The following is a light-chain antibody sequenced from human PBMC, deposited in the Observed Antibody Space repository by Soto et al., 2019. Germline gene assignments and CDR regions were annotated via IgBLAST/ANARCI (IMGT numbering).Light chain of an antibody. J-gene: IGLJ1*01. CDR1: SSDVGGYNY. CDR3: SSYTRSSTYV. V-gene: IGLV2-14*01. Sequence: QSVLTQPASVSGSPGQSITISCTGTSSDVGGYNYVSWYQQHPGKAPKVMIYDVSNRPSGVSNRFSGSKSGNTASLTISGLQAEDEAEYYCSSYTRSSTYVFGTGTKVTVL. CDR2: DVS.